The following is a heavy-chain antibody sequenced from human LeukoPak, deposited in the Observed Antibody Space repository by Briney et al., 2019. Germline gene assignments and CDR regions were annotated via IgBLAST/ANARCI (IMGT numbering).Heavy chain of an antibody. D-gene: IGHD4-17*01. V-gene: IGHV4-34*01. CDR2: INHSGST. J-gene: IGHJ5*02. CDR1: GGSFSGYY. CDR3: ARDGYGDYLGWFDP. Sequence: PSETLSLTCAVYGGSFSGYYWSWIRQPPGKGLEWIGEINHSGSTNYNPSLKSRVTISVDTSKNQFSLKLSSVTAADTAVYYCARDGYGDYLGWFDPWGQGTLVTVSS.